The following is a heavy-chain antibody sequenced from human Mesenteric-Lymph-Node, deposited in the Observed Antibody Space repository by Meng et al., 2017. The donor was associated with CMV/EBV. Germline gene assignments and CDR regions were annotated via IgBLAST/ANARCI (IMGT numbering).Heavy chain of an antibody. CDR1: GFTFSSYS. Sequence: GESLKISCAASGFTFSSYSMNWVRQAPGKGLEWVSSISSSSSYIYYADSVKGRFTISRDDSKSMLYLQMNSLRPEDTAVYYCAKVNRDGYDYNGLDYWGQGTLVTVSS. CDR3: AKVNRDGYDYNGLDY. J-gene: IGHJ4*02. CDR2: ISSSSSYI. V-gene: IGHV3-21*01. D-gene: IGHD5-24*01.